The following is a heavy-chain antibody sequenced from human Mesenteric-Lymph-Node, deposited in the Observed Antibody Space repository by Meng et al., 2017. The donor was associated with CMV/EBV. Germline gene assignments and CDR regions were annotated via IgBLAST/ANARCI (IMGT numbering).Heavy chain of an antibody. CDR3: ARPTRGYSGYFGY. CDR2: INTNTGTP. Sequence: KASGYTFTSYAMNWVRQAPGQGLEWMAWINTNTGTPTYAQGFTGRFVFSLDTSVSTAYLQINSLKAEDTAVYYCARPTRGYSGYFGYWGQGTLVTVSS. CDR1: GYTFTSYA. V-gene: IGHV7-4-1*02. J-gene: IGHJ4*02. D-gene: IGHD5-12*01.